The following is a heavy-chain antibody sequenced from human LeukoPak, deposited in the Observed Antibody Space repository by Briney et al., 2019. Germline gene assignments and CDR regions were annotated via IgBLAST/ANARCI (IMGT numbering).Heavy chain of an antibody. Sequence: SETLSLTCAVYGGSFSGYYWSWIRQPPGKGLEWIGEINHSGSTNYNPSLKSRVTISVDTSKNQFSLKLSSVTAADTAVYYCARGRYYYDSSGYPDAFDIWGQGTMVTVSS. CDR3: ARGRYYYDSSGYPDAFDI. CDR1: GGSFSGYY. CDR2: INHSGST. V-gene: IGHV4-34*01. D-gene: IGHD3-22*01. J-gene: IGHJ3*02.